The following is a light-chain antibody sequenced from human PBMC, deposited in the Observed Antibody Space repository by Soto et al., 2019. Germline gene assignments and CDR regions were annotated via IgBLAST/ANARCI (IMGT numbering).Light chain of an antibody. Sequence: DIVLTQSPGTLSLSPGEGATLSCRASQSVSGSYLAWYQQKPGQAPRLLIFAASSRATGIPDRFSGSGSETDFTLTIRRLEPGDFAVYYCQQYGSSPYTFGQGTKLEIK. J-gene: IGKJ2*01. CDR1: QSVSGSY. CDR2: AAS. CDR3: QQYGSSPYT. V-gene: IGKV3-20*01.